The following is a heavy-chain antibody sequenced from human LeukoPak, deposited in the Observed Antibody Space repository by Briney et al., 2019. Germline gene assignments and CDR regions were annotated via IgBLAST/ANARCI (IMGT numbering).Heavy chain of an antibody. Sequence: GGSLRLSCAASGFTFDDYATHWVRQAPGKGLEWVSGISWNSGSIGYADSVKGRFTISRDNAKNSLYLQMNSLRAEDTALYYCAKDTASSGYYLRPYYFDYWGQGTLVTVSS. J-gene: IGHJ4*02. D-gene: IGHD3-22*01. CDR3: AKDTASSGYYLRPYYFDY. V-gene: IGHV3-9*01. CDR1: GFTFDDYA. CDR2: ISWNSGSI.